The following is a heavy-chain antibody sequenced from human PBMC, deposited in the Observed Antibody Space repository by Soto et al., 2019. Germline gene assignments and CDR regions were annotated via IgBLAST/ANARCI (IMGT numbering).Heavy chain of an antibody. V-gene: IGHV4-4*02. D-gene: IGHD2-2*01. Sequence: NPSETLSLTCAVSGGSISSSNWWSWVRQPPGKGLEWIGEIYHSGSTNYNPSLKSRVTIPGDKSKNQFSLKLSSVPAADTAVYYCARVTSRMPYYYYYGMDVWGQGTTVTVSS. CDR1: GGSISSSNW. CDR3: ARVTSRMPYYYYYGMDV. J-gene: IGHJ6*02. CDR2: IYHSGST.